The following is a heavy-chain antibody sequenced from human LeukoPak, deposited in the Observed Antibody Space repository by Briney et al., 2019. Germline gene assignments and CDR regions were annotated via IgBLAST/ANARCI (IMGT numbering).Heavy chain of an antibody. J-gene: IGHJ4*02. CDR1: GYTFTGYY. CDR2: INPNSGAT. V-gene: IGHV1-2*02. D-gene: IGHD2-2*01. Sequence: ASVKVSFKASGYTFTGYYMSWVRQAPGQGFEWMGWINPNSGATNYAQKFQGRVTMTRDTSITTAYMEVSGLTFDDTAVYYCARSDEYASEYYLDYWGQGTLVTVSS. CDR3: ARSDEYASEYYLDY.